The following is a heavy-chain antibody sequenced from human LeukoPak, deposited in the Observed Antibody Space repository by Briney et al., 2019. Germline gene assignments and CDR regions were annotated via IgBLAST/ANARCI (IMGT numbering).Heavy chain of an antibody. CDR2: ICHSGST. Sequence: PSETLSLTCAVSGGSISSGGYSWSWIRQPPGKGLEWIGYICHSGSTYYNPSLKSRVTISVDRSKNQFSLKLSSVTAADTAVYYCASSQPLIPARNYYYYYGMDVWGQGTTVTVSS. J-gene: IGHJ6*02. D-gene: IGHD2-2*01. CDR1: GGSISSGGYS. CDR3: ASSQPLIPARNYYYYYGMDV. V-gene: IGHV4-30-2*01.